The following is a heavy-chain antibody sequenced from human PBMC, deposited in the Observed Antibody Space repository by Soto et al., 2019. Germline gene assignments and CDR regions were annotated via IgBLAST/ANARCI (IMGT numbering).Heavy chain of an antibody. CDR2: IKSKTDGGTT. CDR1: GFTFSNAW. V-gene: IGHV3-15*01. J-gene: IGHJ6*02. D-gene: IGHD3-10*01. Sequence: SGGSLRLSCAASGFTFSNAWMSWVRQAPGKGLEWVGRIKSKTDGGTTDYAAPVKGRFTISRDDSKNTLYLQMNSLKTEDTAVYYCTTEPPPPLWFGEKQINYYYYYGMDVWGQGTTVTVSS. CDR3: TTEPPPPLWFGEKQINYYYYYGMDV.